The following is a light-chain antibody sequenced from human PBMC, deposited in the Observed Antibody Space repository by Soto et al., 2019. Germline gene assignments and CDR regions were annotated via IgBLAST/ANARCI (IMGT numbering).Light chain of an antibody. CDR1: QSVSSN. Sequence: IVLTQSPATLSVSPGDTATLSCRANQSVSSNLAWYQQKPGQAPRLLIYGASNRATGIPDRFSGSGSGTAFTLTISRLEPEDFAVYLCQQYASSPLSFGGGTKVEIK. J-gene: IGKJ4*01. CDR2: GAS. CDR3: QQYASSPLS. V-gene: IGKV3-20*01.